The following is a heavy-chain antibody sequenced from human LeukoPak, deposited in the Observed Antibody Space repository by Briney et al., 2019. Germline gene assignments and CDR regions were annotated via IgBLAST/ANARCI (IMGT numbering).Heavy chain of an antibody. D-gene: IGHD4-23*01. CDR3: ARTSSTTVVTSH. Sequence: ASVKVSCKASGYTFTGHYMHWVRQAPGQGLECMGWINPNSGDTYYAQKFQGRVTMTRDTSISTAYMELSSLRSDDTAMYYCARTSSTTVVTSHWGQGTLVTVSS. V-gene: IGHV1-2*02. CDR2: INPNSGDT. CDR1: GYTFTGHY. J-gene: IGHJ4*02.